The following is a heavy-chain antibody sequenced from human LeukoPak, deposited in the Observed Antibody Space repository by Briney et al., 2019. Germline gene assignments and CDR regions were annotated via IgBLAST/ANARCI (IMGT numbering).Heavy chain of an antibody. V-gene: IGHV4-59*12. CDR1: GGSISNYY. J-gene: IGHJ4*02. CDR2: ISYSASS. Sequence: PSETLSLTCTVSGGSISNYYWSWIRQPPGKGLEWLGYISYSASSNYNPSLKSRVTISVDTSKNQFSLKLSSVTAADTAVYYCARGGPTFTFDYWGQGTLVTVSS. D-gene: IGHD2/OR15-2a*01. CDR3: ARGGPTFTFDY.